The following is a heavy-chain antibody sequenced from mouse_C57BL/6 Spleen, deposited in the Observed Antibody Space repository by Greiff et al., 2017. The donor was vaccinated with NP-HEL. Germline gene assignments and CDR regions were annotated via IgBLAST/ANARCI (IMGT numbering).Heavy chain of an antibody. CDR1: GFNIKDYY. CDR3: IDVYDGYTWGFAY. V-gene: IGHV14-1*01. D-gene: IGHD2-3*01. Sequence: EVQLQQSGAELVRPGASVKLSCTASGFNIKDYYMHWVKQRPEQGLEWIGRIDPEDGDPAYAPKFQGKATMTADTSSNTAYLQLSSLTSEDTAVYYCIDVYDGYTWGFAYWGQGTLVTVSA. CDR2: IDPEDGDP. J-gene: IGHJ3*01.